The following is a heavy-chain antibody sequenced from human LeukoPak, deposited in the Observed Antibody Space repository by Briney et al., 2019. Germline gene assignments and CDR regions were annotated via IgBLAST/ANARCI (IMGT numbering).Heavy chain of an antibody. V-gene: IGHV1-18*01. Sequence: ASVKVSCKASGGTFSSYAISWVRQAPGQGLEWMGWISAYNGNTNYAQKLQGRVTMTTDTSTSTAYMELRSLRSDDTAVYYCARDRCSGGSCYHRNYYYYGMDVWGQGTTVTVSS. D-gene: IGHD2-15*01. CDR1: GGTFSSYA. CDR2: ISAYNGNT. J-gene: IGHJ6*02. CDR3: ARDRCSGGSCYHRNYYYYGMDV.